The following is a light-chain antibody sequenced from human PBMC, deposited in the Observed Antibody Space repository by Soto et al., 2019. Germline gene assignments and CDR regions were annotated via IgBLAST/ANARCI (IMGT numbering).Light chain of an antibody. J-gene: IGKJ5*01. V-gene: IGKV3-11*01. Sequence: ESVLTQSPATLSLSPGERAALSCRASQSVSSYLAWYQQKPGQAPRLLIYGASTRAAGIPDRFSGSGSGTDFTLTISSLEPEDFAVYYCQQRSNWPTFGQGTRLEIK. CDR2: GAS. CDR1: QSVSSY. CDR3: QQRSNWPT.